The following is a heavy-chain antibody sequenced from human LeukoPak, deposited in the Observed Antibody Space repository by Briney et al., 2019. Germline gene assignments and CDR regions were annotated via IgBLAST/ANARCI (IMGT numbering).Heavy chain of an antibody. Sequence: GVSLRLSCAASGVTVSTNYMSWVRQAPGKGLEWVSVIYSGGTTYYADSVRGRFTMSRDTSESTVYLQMNSLRAEDTAVYYCARGLGRELSHSFDHWGQGTLVTVSS. V-gene: IGHV3-53*01. CDR1: GVTVSTNY. D-gene: IGHD3-16*02. J-gene: IGHJ4*02. CDR2: IYSGGTT. CDR3: ARGLGRELSHSFDH.